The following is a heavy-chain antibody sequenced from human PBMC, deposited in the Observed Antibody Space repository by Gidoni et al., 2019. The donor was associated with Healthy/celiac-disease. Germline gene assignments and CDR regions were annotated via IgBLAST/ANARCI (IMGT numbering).Heavy chain of an antibody. D-gene: IGHD6-6*01. CDR1: GGSISSGGYY. V-gene: IGHV4-31*03. J-gene: IGHJ4*02. Sequence: QVQLQESGPGLVKPSQTLSLPCTVSGGSISSGGYYWSWIRQHPGKGLEWIGYIYYSGSTYYNPSLKSRVTISVDTSKNQFSLKLSSVTAADTAVYYCARQTRSIAAPDYWGQGTLVTVSS. CDR2: IYYSGST. CDR3: ARQTRSIAAPDY.